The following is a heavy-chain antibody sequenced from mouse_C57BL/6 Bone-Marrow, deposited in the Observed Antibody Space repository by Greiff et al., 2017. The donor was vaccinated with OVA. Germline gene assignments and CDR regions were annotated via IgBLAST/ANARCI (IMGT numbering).Heavy chain of an antibody. CDR1: GFTFSDFY. CDR3: ARDDGDYPFYYALDY. D-gene: IGHD2-13*01. Sequence: EVKLVESGGGLVQSGRSLRLSCATSGFTFSDFYMEWVRQAPGKGLEWIAASRNKANDYTTEYSASVKGRFIVSRDTSHSILYLQMNDLRAEDTAIYYCARDDGDYPFYYALDYWGQGTSVTVSS. J-gene: IGHJ4*01. V-gene: IGHV7-1*01. CDR2: SRNKANDYTT.